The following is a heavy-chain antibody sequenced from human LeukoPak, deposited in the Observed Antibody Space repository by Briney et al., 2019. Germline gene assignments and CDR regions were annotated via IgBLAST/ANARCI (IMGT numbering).Heavy chain of an antibody. Sequence: VASVKVSCKASGYTFNGYYMHWVRQAPGQGLEWMGWINPKSGATNYPQKFQGRVTMTRDTSITTAYMELSRLTSDDTAVYYCAREGPTYNWKRDWFDPWGQGTLVTVSS. CDR2: INPKSGAT. J-gene: IGHJ5*02. CDR1: GYTFNGYY. CDR3: AREGPTYNWKRDWFDP. D-gene: IGHD1-20*01. V-gene: IGHV1-2*02.